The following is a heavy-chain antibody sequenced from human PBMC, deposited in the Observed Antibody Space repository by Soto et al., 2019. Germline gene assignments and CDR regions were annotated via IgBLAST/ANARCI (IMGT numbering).Heavy chain of an antibody. CDR3: ARDRGPRFLDYGMDV. V-gene: IGHV3-13*01. CDR1: GFTFSSYD. Sequence: SLRLSCAASGFTFSSYDMHWVRQATGKGLEWVSAIGTAGDTYYPGSVKGRFTISRENAKNSLYLQMNSLRAEDTAVYYCARDRGPRFLDYGMDVWGQETTVTVSS. D-gene: IGHD3-3*01. CDR2: IGTAGDT. J-gene: IGHJ6*02.